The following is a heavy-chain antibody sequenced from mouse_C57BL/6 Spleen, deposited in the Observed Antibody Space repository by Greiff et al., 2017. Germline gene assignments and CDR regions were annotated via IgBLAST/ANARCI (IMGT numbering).Heavy chain of an antibody. J-gene: IGHJ4*01. V-gene: IGHV1-7*01. CDR3: ARSPYGNYGNYYAMDY. Sequence: QVQLQQSGAELAKPGASVKLSCKASGYTFTSYWMHWVKQRPGQGLEWIGYINPSSGYTKYNQKFKDKATLTADKSSSTAYMQLSSLTYEDSAVYDGARSPYGNYGNYYAMDYWGQGTSVTVSS. CDR2: INPSSGYT. CDR1: GYTFTSYW. D-gene: IGHD2-1*01.